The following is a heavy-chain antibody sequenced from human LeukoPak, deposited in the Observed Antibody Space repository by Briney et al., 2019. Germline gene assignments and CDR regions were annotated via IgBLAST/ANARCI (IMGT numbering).Heavy chain of an antibody. CDR1: GFSISTDDYH. V-gene: IGHV4-39*01. D-gene: IGHD6-19*01. CDR3: ARFFGRSVAASDPYGMDV. CDR2: ISYTGST. J-gene: IGHJ6*02. Sequence: SETLSLTCTVSGFSISTDDYHWGWIRQPPGKGLEWIGTISYTGSTYYNPSLKSRVTMSVDTSKNQFSLWLSSVTAADTSVYYCARFFGRSVAASDPYGMDVWGQGTTVTVSS.